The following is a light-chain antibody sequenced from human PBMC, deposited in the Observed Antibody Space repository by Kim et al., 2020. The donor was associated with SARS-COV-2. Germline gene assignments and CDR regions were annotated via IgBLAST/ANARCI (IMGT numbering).Light chain of an antibody. J-gene: IGKJ2*01. Sequence: PGGRATLSFRGSQTTKSDYLAWYQQKPSQAPRLLIHGASSRANGIPDRFSGSGSGTDFTLTISRLEPEDFAVYYCQHCSKPPPMFTFGQGTELEIK. CDR2: GAS. CDR3: QHCSKPPPMFT. V-gene: IGKV3-20*01. CDR1: QTTKSDY.